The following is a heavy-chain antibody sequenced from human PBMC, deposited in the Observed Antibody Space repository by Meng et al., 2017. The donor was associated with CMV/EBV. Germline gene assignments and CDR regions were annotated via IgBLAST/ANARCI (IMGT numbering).Heavy chain of an antibody. CDR3: ARGSYYDFWSGPRRFDP. CDR2: MNPNSGNT. J-gene: IGHJ5*02. V-gene: IGHV1-8*03. CDR1: GYTFTSYD. Sequence: ASVKVSCKASGYTFTSYDINWVRQATGQGLEWMGWMNPNSGNTGYAQKFQGRVTITRNTSISTAYMELRSLRSEDTAVYYCARGSYYDFWSGPRRFDPWGQGTLVTVSS. D-gene: IGHD3-3*01.